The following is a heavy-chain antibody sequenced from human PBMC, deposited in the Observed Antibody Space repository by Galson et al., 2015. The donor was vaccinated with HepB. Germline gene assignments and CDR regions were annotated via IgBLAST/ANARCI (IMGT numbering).Heavy chain of an antibody. V-gene: IGHV4-34*01. Sequence: ETLSLTCAVYGGSFSGYYWSWIRQPPGKGLEWIGEINHSGSTNYNPSLKSRVTISVDTSKNQFSLKLSSVTAADTAVYYCAREAFWSGYYSNWFDPWGQGTLVTVSS. CDR2: INHSGST. CDR3: AREAFWSGYYSNWFDP. D-gene: IGHD3-3*01. J-gene: IGHJ5*02. CDR1: GGSFSGYY.